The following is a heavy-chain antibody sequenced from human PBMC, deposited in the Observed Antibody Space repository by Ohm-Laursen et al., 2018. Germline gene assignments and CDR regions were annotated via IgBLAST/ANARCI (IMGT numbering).Heavy chain of an antibody. D-gene: IGHD3-16*01. CDR1: GFTFSSYE. Sequence: SLRLSCAASGFTFSSYEMNWVRQAPGKGLEWVSYISSSGTTIYYSDSVKGRFTISRDNAKNSLYLQMNSLRAEDTAVHHCARDPVRGLTDYWGQGTLVTVSS. J-gene: IGHJ4*02. CDR3: ARDPVRGLTDY. V-gene: IGHV3-48*03. CDR2: ISSSGTTI.